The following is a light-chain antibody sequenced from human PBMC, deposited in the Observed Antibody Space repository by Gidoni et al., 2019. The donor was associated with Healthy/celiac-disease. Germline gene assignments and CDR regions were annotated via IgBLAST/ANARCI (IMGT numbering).Light chain of an antibody. Sequence: EIVLTPSPATLSVSPGERATLSCRASQSVSSNLAWYQQKPGQAPRPRIYGASTRATGIPARFSGSGSGTEFTLTISSLQSEDCAVYYCQQYNNWLLLTFGGGTKVEIK. V-gene: IGKV3-15*01. CDR3: QQYNNWLLLT. CDR2: GAS. J-gene: IGKJ4*01. CDR1: QSVSSN.